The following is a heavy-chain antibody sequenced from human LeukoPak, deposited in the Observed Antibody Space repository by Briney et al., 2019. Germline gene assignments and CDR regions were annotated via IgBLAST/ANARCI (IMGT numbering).Heavy chain of an antibody. D-gene: IGHD2-2*01. V-gene: IGHV3-49*04. CDR2: IRNKADGGTT. J-gene: IGHJ5*02. CDR1: GFTFGDYA. CDR3: TRLDYYCSSNRCDYNWFDP. Sequence: GGSLRLSCTASGFTFGDYAMSWVRQAPGKGLEWVGFIRNKADGGTTEYAASVKGRFTVSRDDSKSIAYLQMNSLKTEDTAVYYCTRLDYYCSSNRCDYNWFDPWGQGTLVTVSS.